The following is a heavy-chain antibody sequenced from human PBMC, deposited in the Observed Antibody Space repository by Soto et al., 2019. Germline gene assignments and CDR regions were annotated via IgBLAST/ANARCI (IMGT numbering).Heavy chain of an antibody. D-gene: IGHD3-22*01. J-gene: IGHJ4*02. Sequence: PGGSLRLSCAASGFTFSSYAMSWVRQAPGKGLEWVSAISGSGGSTYYADSVKGRFTISRDNSKNTLYLQMNSLRAEDTAVYYCASAHYYDTTGQPPVRGQGTLVTVAS. CDR1: GFTFSSYA. V-gene: IGHV3-23*01. CDR2: ISGSGGST. CDR3: ASAHYYDTTGQPPV.